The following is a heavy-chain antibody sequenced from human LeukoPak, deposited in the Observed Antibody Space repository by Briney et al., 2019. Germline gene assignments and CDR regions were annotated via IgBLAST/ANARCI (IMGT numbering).Heavy chain of an antibody. CDR3: ARDGQHLVLGAFDI. D-gene: IGHD6-13*01. CDR2: IIPIFGTA. CDR1: GGTFSSYA. J-gene: IGHJ3*02. Sequence: ASVKVSCKASGGTFSSYAISWVRQAPGQGLEWMGGIIPIFGTANYAQKFQGRVTITTDESTSTAYMELSSLRSEDTAVYYCARDGQHLVLGAFDIWGQGTMVTVS. V-gene: IGHV1-69*05.